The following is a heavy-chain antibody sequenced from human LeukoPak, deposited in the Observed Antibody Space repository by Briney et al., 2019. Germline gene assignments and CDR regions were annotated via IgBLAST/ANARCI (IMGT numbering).Heavy chain of an antibody. CDR2: ISSSSSYI. CDR1: GFTFSSYS. V-gene: IGHV3-21*01. CDR3: AREEDCSGGSCYFQDYGMDV. Sequence: GGSLRLSCAASGFTFSSYSMNWVRQAPGKGLKWVSSISSSSSYIYYADSVKGRFTISRDNAKNSLYLRMNSLRAEDTAVYYCAREEDCSGGSCYFQDYGMDVWGQGTTVTVSS. D-gene: IGHD2-15*01. J-gene: IGHJ6*02.